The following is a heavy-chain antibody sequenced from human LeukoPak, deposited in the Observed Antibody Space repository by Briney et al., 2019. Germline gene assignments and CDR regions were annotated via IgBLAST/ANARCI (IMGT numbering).Heavy chain of an antibody. J-gene: IGHJ2*01. CDR1: GYTFTGFY. D-gene: IGHD1-26*01. Sequence: GASVKVSCKASGYTFTGFYMHWVRQAPGQGLEWMGWINPNSGDTNYAQEFQGRVTMTRDTSISTAYMELSRLRSDDTAVYYCARDDALLPGSYFDLWGRGTLVTVSS. CDR3: ARDDALLPGSYFDL. V-gene: IGHV1-2*02. CDR2: INPNSGDT.